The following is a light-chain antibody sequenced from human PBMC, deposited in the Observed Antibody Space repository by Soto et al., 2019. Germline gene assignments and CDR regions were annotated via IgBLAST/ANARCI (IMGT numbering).Light chain of an antibody. CDR3: SSYTISSTWV. V-gene: IGLV2-14*01. CDR1: SNDVGIYNY. J-gene: IGLJ3*02. Sequence: QSVLTQPASVSGSPGQSITISCTGTSNDVGIYNYVSWYQQHPGKAPKLMIYEVTNQPSGVSDRFSGSKSDNTASLTISGLQAEDEADYYCSSYTISSTWVFGGGTKLTVL. CDR2: EVT.